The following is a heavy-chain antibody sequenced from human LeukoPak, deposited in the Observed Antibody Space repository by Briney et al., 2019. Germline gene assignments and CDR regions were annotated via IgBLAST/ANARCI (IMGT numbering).Heavy chain of an antibody. D-gene: IGHD4-17*01. Sequence: SETLSPTCSVSGGSMNGGLYYRAWIRQSPGKGLEWIGSAFNSGSTSYNPSLKSRVTTSVDTSKNQFSLKLTSVTAADTAVYYCARNATTVNHVYKYFDYWGQGALVTVSS. CDR2: AFNSGST. V-gene: IGHV4-39*01. CDR3: ARNATTVNHVYKYFDY. CDR1: GGSMNGGLYY. J-gene: IGHJ4*02.